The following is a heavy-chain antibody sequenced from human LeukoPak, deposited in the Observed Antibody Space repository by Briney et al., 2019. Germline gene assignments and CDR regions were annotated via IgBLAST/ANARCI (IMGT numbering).Heavy chain of an antibody. J-gene: IGHJ4*02. Sequence: PSETLSLTCTVSGGSISSYYWSWIRQPPGKGLEWIGYIYYSGSTNYNPSLRSRVTISVDTSKNQFSLKLSSVTAADTAVYYCARSSTYGDYPSSQTYYFDYWGQGTLVTVSS. V-gene: IGHV4-59*08. CDR3: ARSSTYGDYPSSQTYYFDY. CDR2: IYYSGST. CDR1: GGSISSYY. D-gene: IGHD4-17*01.